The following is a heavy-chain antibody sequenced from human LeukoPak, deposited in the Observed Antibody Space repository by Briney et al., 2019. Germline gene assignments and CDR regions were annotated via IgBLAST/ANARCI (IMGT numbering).Heavy chain of an antibody. CDR3: AKGILGYCSGGSCRLPFDI. CDR1: GLTFSSYA. V-gene: IGHV3-23*01. Sequence: PGGSLRLSCAASGLTFSSYAMSWVRQAPGKGLERVSAISGSGGSTYYADSVKGRFTISRDNSKNTLYLQMNSLRAEDTAVYYCAKGILGYCSGGSCRLPFDIWGQGTMVTVSS. D-gene: IGHD2-15*01. J-gene: IGHJ3*02. CDR2: ISGSGGST.